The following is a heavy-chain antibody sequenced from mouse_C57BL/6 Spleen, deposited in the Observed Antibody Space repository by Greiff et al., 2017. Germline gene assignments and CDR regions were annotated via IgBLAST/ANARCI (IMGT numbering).Heavy chain of an antibody. D-gene: IGHD1-1*01. CDR2: ISSGSSTI. CDR1: GFTFSDYG. CDR3: ARIITTVVATDAMDY. J-gene: IGHJ4*01. Sequence: EVHLVESGGGLVKPGGSLKLSCAASGFTFSDYGMHWVRQAPEKGLEWVAYISSGSSTIYYADTVKGRFTISRDNAKNTLFLQRTSLRSEDTAMYYCARIITTVVATDAMDYWGQGTSVTVSS. V-gene: IGHV5-17*01.